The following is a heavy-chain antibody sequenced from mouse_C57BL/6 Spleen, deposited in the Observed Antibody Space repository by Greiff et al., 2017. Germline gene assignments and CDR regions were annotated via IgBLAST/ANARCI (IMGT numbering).Heavy chain of an antibody. D-gene: IGHD1-1*01. V-gene: IGHV1-80*01. Sequence: QVQLKESGAELVKPGASVKISCKASGYAFSSYWMNWVKQRPGKGLEWIGQIYPGDGDTNYNGKFKGKATLTADKSSSTAYMQLSSLTSEDSAVYFCARGDYGYYFDYWGQGTTLTVSS. CDR3: ARGDYGYYFDY. CDR1: GYAFSSYW. J-gene: IGHJ2*01. CDR2: IYPGDGDT.